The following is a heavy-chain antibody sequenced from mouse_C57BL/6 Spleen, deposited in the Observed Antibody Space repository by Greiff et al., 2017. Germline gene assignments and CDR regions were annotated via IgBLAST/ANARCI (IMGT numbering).Heavy chain of an antibody. CDR2: INPYNGGT. CDR1: GYTFTDYY. Sequence: EVKLMESGPVLVKPGASVKMSCKASGYTFTDYYMNWVKQSHGKSLEWIGVINPYNGGTSYNQKFKDKATLTVNKSSSTAYMELNSLTSEDSAVYYCAREGLPPAMDYWGQGTSVTVSS. J-gene: IGHJ4*01. D-gene: IGHD2-2*01. V-gene: IGHV1-19*01. CDR3: AREGLPPAMDY.